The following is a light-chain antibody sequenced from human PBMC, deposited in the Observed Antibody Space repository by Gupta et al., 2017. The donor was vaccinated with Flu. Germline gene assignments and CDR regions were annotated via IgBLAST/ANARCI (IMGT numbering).Light chain of an antibody. J-gene: IGLJ2*01. Sequence: SVTISCTGASSDVGGYNYLSWYQQHPGKAPKLMIYEVSKRPSGVPDRFSGSKSGNTASLTVSGLQAEDEADYYCSSYAGSNNLVFGGGTKLTVL. CDR1: SSDVGGYNY. CDR3: SSYAGSNNLV. CDR2: EVS. V-gene: IGLV2-8*01.